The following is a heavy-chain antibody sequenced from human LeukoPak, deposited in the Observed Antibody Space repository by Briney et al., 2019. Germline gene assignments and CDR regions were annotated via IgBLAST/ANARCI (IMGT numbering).Heavy chain of an antibody. Sequence: GGSLRLSCVASEFTFSSHAMNWVRQAPGKGLEWVSSISSSTSYIYYADSVKGRFTISKDNAKNSLYLQMNSLRAEDTAVYYCARAGGSTVSHSDYWGQGTLVTVSS. CDR1: EFTFSSHA. D-gene: IGHD4-17*01. CDR3: ARAGGSTVSHSDY. V-gene: IGHV3-21*01. J-gene: IGHJ4*02. CDR2: ISSSTSYI.